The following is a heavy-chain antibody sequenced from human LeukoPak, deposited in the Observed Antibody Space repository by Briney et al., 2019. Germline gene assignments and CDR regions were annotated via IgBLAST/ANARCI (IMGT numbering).Heavy chain of an antibody. CDR1: GFTFNTYA. Sequence: GGSLRLSCAASGFTFNTYAMSWVRQAPGKGLEWVSGISGSGRTTYYADSVKGRFTISRDNSKNTLFVQMNSLRAEDTAVYHCAKDRRELDVFDIWGQGTMVTVSS. CDR3: AKDRRELDVFDI. J-gene: IGHJ3*02. V-gene: IGHV3-23*01. CDR2: ISGSGRTT.